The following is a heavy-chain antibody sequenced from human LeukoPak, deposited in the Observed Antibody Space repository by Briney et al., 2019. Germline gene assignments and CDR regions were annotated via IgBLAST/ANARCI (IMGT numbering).Heavy chain of an antibody. CDR2: IYYSGST. V-gene: IGHV4-39*07. D-gene: IGHD1-26*01. CDR3: ARDLSGSYVHDAFDI. Sequence: SETLSLTCTVSGGSISSSSYYWGWIRQPPGKGLEWIGSIYYSGSTYYNPSLKSRVTISVDTSKNQFSLKLSSVTAADTAVYYCARDLSGSYVHDAFDIWGQGTMVTVSS. CDR1: GGSISSSSYY. J-gene: IGHJ3*02.